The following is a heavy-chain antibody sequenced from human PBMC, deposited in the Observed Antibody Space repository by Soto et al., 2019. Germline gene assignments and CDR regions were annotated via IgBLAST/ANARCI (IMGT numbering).Heavy chain of an antibody. Sequence: SVKVSCKASGGTFSSYSISWVRQAPGQGLEWMGGITPIFGTANYAQKFQGRVTITADESTRTTYMELNSLRSEDSAVYYCARDLQERWQSDYYYYGLDVWGQGTTVTVSS. J-gene: IGHJ6*02. CDR1: GGTFSSYS. CDR3: ARDLQERWQSDYYYYGLDV. V-gene: IGHV1-69*13. CDR2: ITPIFGTA.